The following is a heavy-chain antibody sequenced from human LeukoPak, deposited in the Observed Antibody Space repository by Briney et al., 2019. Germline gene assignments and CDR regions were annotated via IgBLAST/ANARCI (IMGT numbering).Heavy chain of an antibody. CDR2: INPNSGGT. CDR1: GDTSTAYY. D-gene: IGHD2-15*01. Sequence: ASVKVSCKASGDTSTAYYMHWVRQAPGQGLEWMGWINPNSGGTNYAKNFQGRVTMTRDTSINTAYMELSRLRSDDTAVYHCARVGCSGGSCYLFESWGQGTLVTVSS. CDR3: ARVGCSGGSCYLFES. V-gene: IGHV1-2*02. J-gene: IGHJ4*02.